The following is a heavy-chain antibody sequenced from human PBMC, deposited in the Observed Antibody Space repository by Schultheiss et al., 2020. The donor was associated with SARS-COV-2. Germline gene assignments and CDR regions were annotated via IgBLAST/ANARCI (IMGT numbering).Heavy chain of an antibody. D-gene: IGHD5-18*01. Sequence: SETLSLTCAVSGGSISSSNWWSWVRQPPGKGLEWIGSIYYSGSTNYNPSLKSRVTISVDTSKKQFSLKLSSVTAADTAVYYCAGVRAYGFGYDAFDIWGQGTMVTVSS. V-gene: IGHV4-4*02. CDR1: GGSISSSNW. J-gene: IGHJ3*02. CDR3: AGVRAYGFGYDAFDI. CDR2: IYYSGST.